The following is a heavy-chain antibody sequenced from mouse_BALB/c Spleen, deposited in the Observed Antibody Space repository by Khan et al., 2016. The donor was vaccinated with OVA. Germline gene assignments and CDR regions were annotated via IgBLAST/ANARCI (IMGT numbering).Heavy chain of an antibody. CDR3: ATSYFYGYYFDY. V-gene: IGHV5-17*02. CDR1: GFTFSSYG. Sequence: EVELVESGGGLVQPGGSRKLSCAASGFTFSSYGMHWVRQAPEKGLAWVSYLSGVSNTFYYPDTVKGRFTFSRDNPKNALCLQRTSLMSEDTARYYCATSYFYGYYFDYWGPGTTLTVSS. CDR2: LSGVSNTF. D-gene: IGHD1-1*01. J-gene: IGHJ2*01.